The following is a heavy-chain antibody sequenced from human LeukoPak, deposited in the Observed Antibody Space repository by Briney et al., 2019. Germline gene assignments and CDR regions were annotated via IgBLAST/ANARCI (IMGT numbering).Heavy chain of an antibody. CDR2: INPSGGST. D-gene: IGHD6-13*01. CDR3: ARVISSSWYHHDH. CDR1: GYTFTSYY. Sequence: ASVKVSCKASGYTFTSYYMHWVRQAPGQGLEWMGIINPSGGSTSYAQKFQGRVTMTRDMSTSTAYMELRSLRFDDTAFYYCARVISSSWYHHDHWGQGTLVTVSS. J-gene: IGHJ4*02. V-gene: IGHV1-46*01.